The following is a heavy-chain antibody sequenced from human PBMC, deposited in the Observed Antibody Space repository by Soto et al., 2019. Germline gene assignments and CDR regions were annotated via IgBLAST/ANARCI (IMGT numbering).Heavy chain of an antibody. CDR1: GGTFSSYA. CDR3: ARSITGTVSYYYGMDV. J-gene: IGHJ6*02. V-gene: IGHV1-69*12. Sequence: QVQLVQSGAEVKKPGSSVKVSCKASGGTFSSYAISWVRQAPGQGLEWMGGIIPIFATADYAQKFQGRVTITADESTSTAYMELGSLRSEDTAGYYCARSITGTVSYYYGMDVWGQGTTVTVSS. D-gene: IGHD1-20*01. CDR2: IIPIFATA.